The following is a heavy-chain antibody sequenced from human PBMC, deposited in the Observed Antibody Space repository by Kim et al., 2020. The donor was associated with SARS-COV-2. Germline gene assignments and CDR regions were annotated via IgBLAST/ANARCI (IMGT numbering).Heavy chain of an antibody. J-gene: IGHJ4*02. CDR2: ISYDGSNK. D-gene: IGHD1-26*01. V-gene: IGHV3-30*04. Sequence: GGSLRLSCAASGFTFSSYAMHWVRQAPGKGLEWVAVISYDGSNKYYADSVKGRFTISRDNSKNTLYLQMNSLRAEDTAVYYCAREGSYRIFDYWGQGTLVTVSS. CDR1: GFTFSSYA. CDR3: AREGSYRIFDY.